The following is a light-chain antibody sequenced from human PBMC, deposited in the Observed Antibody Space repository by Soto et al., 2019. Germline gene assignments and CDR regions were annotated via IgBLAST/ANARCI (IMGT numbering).Light chain of an antibody. Sequence: QSVLTQPPSVSAAPGQKVTISCSGSSSNIGNNYVSWYQQLPGTAPKLLIYDNNKRPSGIPDRFSGSKSGTSATLGITGLQTGYEAAYYCATWHHSRSGAVFGGGTKLTVL. CDR2: DNN. V-gene: IGLV1-51*01. J-gene: IGLJ2*01. CDR3: ATWHHSRSGAV. CDR1: SSNIGNNY.